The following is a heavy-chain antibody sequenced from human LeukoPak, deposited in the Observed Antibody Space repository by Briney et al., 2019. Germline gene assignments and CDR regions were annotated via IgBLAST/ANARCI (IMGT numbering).Heavy chain of an antibody. V-gene: IGHV4-59*01. Sequence: SETLSLTCTVSGGSISRYYWSWIRQPPGKGLEGIGYIYCSGSTNYNPSLKSRVTISVDTSKNQFSLKLSSVTAADTAVYYCAREITMVRGGRHWFDPWGQGTLVTVSS. CDR1: GGSISRYY. J-gene: IGHJ5*02. CDR3: AREITMVRGGRHWFDP. D-gene: IGHD3-10*01. CDR2: IYCSGST.